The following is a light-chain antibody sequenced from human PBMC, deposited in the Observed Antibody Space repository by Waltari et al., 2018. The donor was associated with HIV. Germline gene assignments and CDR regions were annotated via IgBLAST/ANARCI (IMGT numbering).Light chain of an antibody. J-gene: IGLJ2*01. V-gene: IGLV3-25*03. CDR3: QSTDSSGTYVV. Sequence: SYELTQPPSVSVSPGQTARITCSGDALPKQYGSWYQQQPGQAPVLVIYKDSDKSAGIPERFSGSSSGTTVTLTISAVQAEDEADYYCQSTDSSGTYVVFGGGTKLTVL. CDR2: KDS. CDR1: ALPKQY.